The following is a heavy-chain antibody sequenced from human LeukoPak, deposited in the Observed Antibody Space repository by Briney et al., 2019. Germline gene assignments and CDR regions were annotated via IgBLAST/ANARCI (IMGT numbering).Heavy chain of an antibody. CDR3: ARDDSWNYVEFDY. V-gene: IGHV3-7*01. D-gene: IGHD1-7*01. J-gene: IGHJ4*02. CDR1: GFTFSSYW. CDR2: IKQDGSEK. Sequence: GGSLRLSCAASGFTFSSYWMSWVRQAPGKGLEWVANIKQDGSEKYYVDSVKGRFTISRDNAKNSLYLQMNSLRAEDTAVYYCARDDSWNYVEFDYWGQGTLVTVSS.